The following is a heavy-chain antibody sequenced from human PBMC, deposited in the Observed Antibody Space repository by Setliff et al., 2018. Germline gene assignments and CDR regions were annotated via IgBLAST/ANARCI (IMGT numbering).Heavy chain of an antibody. V-gene: IGHV1-18*01. D-gene: IGHD3-3*01. CDR1: GYSFLSYG. CDR2: ISAQDGNT. J-gene: IGHJ3*02. CDR3: ARDRYYNSWSGTSITAPHDAFDI. Sequence: ASVKVSCKASGYSFLSYGITWVRQAPGQGLEWMGWISAQDGNTIYAQNFQGRVTMTTDTSTSTAYMELGSLRSDDTAVYYCARDRYYNSWSGTSITAPHDAFDIWGQGTMVTVSS.